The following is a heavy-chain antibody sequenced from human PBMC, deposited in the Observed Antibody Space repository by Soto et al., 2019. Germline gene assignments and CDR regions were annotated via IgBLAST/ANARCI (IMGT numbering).Heavy chain of an antibody. CDR1: GGTFSSYA. CDR3: ARDLIAAGYGMDV. CDR2: IIPIFGTA. D-gene: IGHD6-13*01. V-gene: IGHV1-69*13. Sequence: SVKVSCEASGGTFSSYAISWVRQAPGQGLEWMGGIIPIFGTANYAQKFQGRVTITADESTSTAYMELSSLRSEDTAVYYCARDLIAAGYGMDVWGQGTTVTVSS. J-gene: IGHJ6*02.